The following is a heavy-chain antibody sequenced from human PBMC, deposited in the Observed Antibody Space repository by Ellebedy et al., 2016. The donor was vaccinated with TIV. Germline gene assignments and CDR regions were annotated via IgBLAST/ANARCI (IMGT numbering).Heavy chain of an antibody. V-gene: IGHV1-69*06. D-gene: IGHD6-13*01. J-gene: IGHJ4*02. CDR1: GGTFSSYA. CDR2: IIPIFGTA. CDR3: AREVGGIAAN. Sequence: SVKVSXXASGGTFSSYAISWVRQAPGQGLEWMGGIIPIFGTANYAQKFQGRVTITADKSTSTAYMELSSLRSEDTAVYYCAREVGGIAANWGQGTLVTVSS.